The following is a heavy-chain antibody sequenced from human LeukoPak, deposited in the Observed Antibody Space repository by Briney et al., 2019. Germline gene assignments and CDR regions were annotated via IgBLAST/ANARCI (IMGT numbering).Heavy chain of an antibody. V-gene: IGHV1-18*01. CDR1: GYTFTSYV. CDR2: ISAYNGNT. Sequence: GASVKVSCKASGYTFTSYVISWVRQAPGQGLEWMGWISAYNGNTNYAQKLQGRVTMTTDTSTSTAYMELRSLRSDDTAVYYCARVTNTYYYDSSGYYYRTAGYWGQGTLVTVSS. D-gene: IGHD3-22*01. J-gene: IGHJ4*02. CDR3: ARVTNTYYYDSSGYYYRTAGY.